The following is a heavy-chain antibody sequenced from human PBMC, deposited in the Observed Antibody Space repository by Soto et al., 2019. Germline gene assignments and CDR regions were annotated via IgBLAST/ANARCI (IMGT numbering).Heavy chain of an antibody. CDR2: IWYDGSNK. V-gene: IGHV3-33*01. Sequence: QVQLVESGGGVVQPGRSLRLSCAASGFTFSSYGMHWVRQAPGKGLGWVAVIWYDGSNKYYADSVKGRFTISRDNSKNTLYLQMNSLRAEDTAVYYCARDGYDFWSGYYDYYYGMDVWGQGTTVTVSS. D-gene: IGHD3-3*01. CDR3: ARDGYDFWSGYYDYYYGMDV. J-gene: IGHJ6*02. CDR1: GFTFSSYG.